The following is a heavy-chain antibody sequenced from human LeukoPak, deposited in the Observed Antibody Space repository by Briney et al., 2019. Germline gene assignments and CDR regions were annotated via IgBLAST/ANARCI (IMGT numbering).Heavy chain of an antibody. V-gene: IGHV4-59*08. Sequence: SETLSLTCTVSGXSVSSYYWSWIRQPPGKGLEWIGYIYYIGSTNYNPSLKSRVTISVDTSKNQFSLMLSSVTAADTAVYYCARVLEMATISLGYFDLWGRGTLVTVSS. CDR2: IYYIGST. CDR3: ARVLEMATISLGYFDL. D-gene: IGHD5-24*01. CDR1: GXSVSSYY. J-gene: IGHJ2*01.